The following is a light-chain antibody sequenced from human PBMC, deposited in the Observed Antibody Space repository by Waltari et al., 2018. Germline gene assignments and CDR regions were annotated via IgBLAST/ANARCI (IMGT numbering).Light chain of an antibody. V-gene: IGLV2-14*03. J-gene: IGLJ2*01. Sequence: QSALTQPASVSGSPGQSITIPCTGTSLDVGGYNSVSWYQDHPGQTPKVIIYDVSDRPSGISERFSGSKSGNTASLTISGLQAEDEADYYCSSQSSDNVVLFGGGTKLTVL. CDR1: SLDVGGYNS. CDR2: DVS. CDR3: SSQSSDNVVL.